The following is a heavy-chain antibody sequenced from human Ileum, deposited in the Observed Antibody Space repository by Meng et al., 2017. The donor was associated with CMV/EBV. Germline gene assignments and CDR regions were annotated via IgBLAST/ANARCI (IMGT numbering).Heavy chain of an antibody. CDR1: GYTFTGYY. CDR2: VNPDSGGT. Sequence: SGYTFTGYYMHCVRQAPGQGLEWMGRVNPDSGGTNYAQKFQGRVTMTRDTSISTAYMDLSRLRSDDTAVYYCARADTITAAAYAFDYWGQGTLVTVSS. CDR3: ARADTITAAAYAFDY. J-gene: IGHJ4*02. D-gene: IGHD6-13*01. V-gene: IGHV1-2*06.